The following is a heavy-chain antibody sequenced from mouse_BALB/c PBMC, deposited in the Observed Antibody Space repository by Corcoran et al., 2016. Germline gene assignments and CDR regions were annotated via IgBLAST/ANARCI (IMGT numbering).Heavy chain of an antibody. CDR1: GFNIKDTY. CDR2: IDPANGNT. Sequence: EVQLQQSGAELVKPGASVKLSCTASGFNIKDTYMHWVKQRPEQGLEWIGRIDPANGNTKYDPKFQGKATITADTSSNTAYLQLSSLTSEDTAVYYCARGYDRNYYAMDYWGQGTSVTVSS. D-gene: IGHD2-14*01. CDR3: ARGYDRNYYAMDY. J-gene: IGHJ4*01. V-gene: IGHV14-3*02.